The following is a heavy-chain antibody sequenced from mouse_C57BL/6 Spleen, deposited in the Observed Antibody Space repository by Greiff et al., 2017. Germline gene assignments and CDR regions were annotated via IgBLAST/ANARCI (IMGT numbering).Heavy chain of an antibody. CDR1: GFTFSDYG. J-gene: IGHJ4*01. CDR2: ISSGSSTI. Sequence: EVMLVESGGGLVKPGGSLKLSCAASGFTFSDYGMHWVRQAPEKGLEWVAYISSGSSTISYADTVKGRFTISRDNAKNTLFLQMTSLRSEDTAMYYWARDQFIGYAMDYWGQGTSVTVSS. V-gene: IGHV5-17*01. D-gene: IGHD1-1*01. CDR3: ARDQFIGYAMDY.